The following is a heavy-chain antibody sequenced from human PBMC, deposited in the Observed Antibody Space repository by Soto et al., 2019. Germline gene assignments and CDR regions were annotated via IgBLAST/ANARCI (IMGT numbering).Heavy chain of an antibody. Sequence: GEALTVSCKRSGDSFTECWIGRVRHMPWKDKEWVAIIYADESDTKYSPSFQGQVTISADNSISTAYLHWSSLRAPDTAMCYGVRMGFSGGGYLSYYSYDMDTWAQETTVPVSS. J-gene: IGHJ6*02. CDR2: IYADESDT. V-gene: IGHV5-51*01. CDR3: VRMGFSGGGYLSYYSYDMDT. CDR1: GDSFTECW. D-gene: IGHD5-12*01.